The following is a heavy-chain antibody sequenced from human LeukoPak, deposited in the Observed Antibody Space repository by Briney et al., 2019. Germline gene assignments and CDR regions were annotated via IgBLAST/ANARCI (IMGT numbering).Heavy chain of an antibody. CDR1: GFTFRSYG. D-gene: IGHD4-11*01. CDR2: IRYDGSNK. CDR3: AKDLNLVYSKAGNWFDP. Sequence: GGSLRLSCAASGFTFRSYGMHSVRQAPGKGLEWVAFIRYDGSNKYYADSVKGRFTIYRDNYKKKLYMQMNSVMAEDTYVYYCAKDLNLVYSKAGNWFDPWGQGTMVTVSS. V-gene: IGHV3-30*02. J-gene: IGHJ5*01.